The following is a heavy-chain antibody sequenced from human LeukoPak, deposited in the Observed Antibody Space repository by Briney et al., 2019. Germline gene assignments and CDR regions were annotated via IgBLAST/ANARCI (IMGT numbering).Heavy chain of an antibody. CDR3: TVDTDYFEGLGFPRPALNDY. Sequence: GGSLRLSCAASGFSFSTYSMNWVRQAPGKGPEWVSSISSSSGDIYYGDSVKGRFTTSRDNAKNSLYLQINSLRVEDTAVYFCTVDTDYFEGLGFPRPALNDYWGQGTLVTVSS. V-gene: IGHV3-21*01. J-gene: IGHJ4*02. CDR1: GFSFSTYS. D-gene: IGHD3-22*01. CDR2: ISSSSGDI.